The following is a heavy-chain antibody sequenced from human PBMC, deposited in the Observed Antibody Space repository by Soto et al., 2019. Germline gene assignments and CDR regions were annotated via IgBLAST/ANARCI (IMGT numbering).Heavy chain of an antibody. D-gene: IGHD1-26*01. Sequence: GGSLRLSCAASGFTFSSYGMHWVRQAPGKGLEWVAVIWYDGSNKYYADSVKGRFTISRDNSKNTLYLQMNSLRAEDTAVYYCAGGEVGAILVTSYSGQGPLVTVYS. CDR1: GFTFSSYG. J-gene: IGHJ4*02. CDR2: IWYDGSNK. V-gene: IGHV3-33*01. CDR3: AGGEVGAILVTSY.